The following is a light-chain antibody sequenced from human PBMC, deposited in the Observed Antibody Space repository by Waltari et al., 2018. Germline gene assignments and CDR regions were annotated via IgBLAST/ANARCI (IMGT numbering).Light chain of an antibody. CDR3: MQGTHWPVYT. J-gene: IGKJ2*01. CDR2: KVS. CDR1: ERLLFSDGNTY. V-gene: IGKV2-30*01. Sequence: VVMTQSPLSLPVTLGQPASISCRSSERLLFSDGNTYLNWFHQRPGQSPRRLIYKVSNRDSGVPDRFSGSGSDTVFTLKISRVEAEDVGVFYCMQGTHWPVYTFGQGTRLEIK.